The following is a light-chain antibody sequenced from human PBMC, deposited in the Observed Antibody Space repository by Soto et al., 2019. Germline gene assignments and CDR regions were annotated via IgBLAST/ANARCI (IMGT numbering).Light chain of an antibody. Sequence: VLTQSPGTLSLSPGERATLSCRASQSVSSTYLAWYQLKPGQAPRLLIYGASSRATGIPDRFSGSGSGTDFTLTISRLETEDFAVYYCQQFGSSPRTFGKGTKADIK. CDR2: GAS. CDR1: QSVSSTY. J-gene: IGKJ1*01. V-gene: IGKV3-20*01. CDR3: QQFGSSPRT.